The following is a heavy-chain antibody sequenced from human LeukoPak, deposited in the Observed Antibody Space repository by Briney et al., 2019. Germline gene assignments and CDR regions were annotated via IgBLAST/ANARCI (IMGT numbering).Heavy chain of an antibody. CDR3: ARGQIDLLRNYFDS. CDR1: GFTFSSYG. Sequence: GGSLRPSCAASGFTFSSYGMHWVRQAPGKGLEWLSIIYTAGNTVSAESVKGRFIISRDNSRNTVHLQMNSLRDDDTAVYYCARGQIDLLRNYFDSWGPGTLVAVSS. V-gene: IGHV3-66*01. D-gene: IGHD3-22*01. CDR2: IYTAGNT. J-gene: IGHJ4*02.